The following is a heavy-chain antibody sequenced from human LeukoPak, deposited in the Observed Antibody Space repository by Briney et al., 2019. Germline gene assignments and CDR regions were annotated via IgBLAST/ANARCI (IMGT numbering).Heavy chain of an antibody. CDR2: INTNSGNP. Sequence: GASVKVSCKVSGYTFTSYATSWVRQAPGQGLEWVGWINTNSGNPTYAQGFTGRFVFSLDTSVSTAYLQISSLKAEDTAVYYCARARYCSGGSCHGDYWGQGTLVTVSS. V-gene: IGHV7-4-1*02. J-gene: IGHJ4*02. D-gene: IGHD2-15*01. CDR1: GYTFTSYA. CDR3: ARARYCSGGSCHGDY.